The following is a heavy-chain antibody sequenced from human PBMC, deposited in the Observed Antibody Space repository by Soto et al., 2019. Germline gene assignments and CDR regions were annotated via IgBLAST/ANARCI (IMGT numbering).Heavy chain of an antibody. CDR3: VRAIGHYGMDV. Sequence: PGGSLRLSCVASGFIFSNCWMYWFRQAPGMGLVWVSHINSDGSYTTYADSVKGRFTISRDNAKNTLYLQMNSLRAEDAAVYYCVRAIGHYGMDVWGRGTTVTVSS. D-gene: IGHD3-22*01. CDR1: GFIFSNCW. V-gene: IGHV3-74*01. CDR2: INSDGSYT. J-gene: IGHJ6*02.